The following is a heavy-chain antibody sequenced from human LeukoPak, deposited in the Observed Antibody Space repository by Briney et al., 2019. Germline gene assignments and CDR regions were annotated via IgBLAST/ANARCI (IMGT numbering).Heavy chain of an antibody. J-gene: IGHJ4*02. CDR2: IKSKTDGGTT. V-gene: IGHV3-15*01. D-gene: IGHD3-22*01. CDR3: TTDSRYYYDSSGYLD. CDR1: GFTFSSYA. Sequence: GGSLRLSCAASGFTFSSYAMSWARQAPGKGLEWVGRIKSKTDGGTTDYAAPVKGRFTISRDDSKNTLYLQMNSLKIEDTAMYYCTTDSRYYYDSSGYLDWGQGTLVTVSS.